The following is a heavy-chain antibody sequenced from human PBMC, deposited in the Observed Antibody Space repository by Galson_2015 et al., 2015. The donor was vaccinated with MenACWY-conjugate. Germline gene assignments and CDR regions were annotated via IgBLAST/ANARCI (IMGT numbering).Heavy chain of an antibody. V-gene: IGHV1-18*01. CDR3: ARDGGGLRLHYFDY. J-gene: IGHJ4*02. Sequence: SVKVSCKASGYTLSKYAVNWVRQAPGQGLEWMGWINAGNGNTKYSQKFQGRLTVTTDTSTNTSYMELSGLSSDDTAVYYCARDGGGLRLHYFDYWGQGTLVTVSS. CDR1: GYTLSKYA. CDR2: INAGNGNT. D-gene: IGHD3/OR15-3a*01.